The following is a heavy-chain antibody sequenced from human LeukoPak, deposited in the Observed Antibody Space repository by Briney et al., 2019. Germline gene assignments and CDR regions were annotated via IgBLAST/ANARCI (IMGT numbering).Heavy chain of an antibody. CDR1: GFTFNTYS. CDR3: AKDRMGAIMYFDD. J-gene: IGHJ4*02. CDR2: IDSSGGYM. V-gene: IGHV3-21*04. Sequence: GGSLRLSCEASGFTFNTYSMNWARQAPGKGLEWVSSIDSSGGYMFYADSVKGRFIISRDNAKDSLYLQMNSLRVEDTAVYYCAKDRMGAIMYFDDWGQGTLVTVSS. D-gene: IGHD3-10*01.